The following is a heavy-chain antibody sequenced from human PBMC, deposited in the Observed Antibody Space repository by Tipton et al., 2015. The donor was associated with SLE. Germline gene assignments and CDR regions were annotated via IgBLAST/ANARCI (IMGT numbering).Heavy chain of an antibody. CDR2: IYYSGST. Sequence: TLSLTCTVSGGSISRSSYYWGWIRQPPGKGLEWIGNIYYSGSTYYNPSLKSRVTISVDTSKNQFSLKLSSVTAADTVVYYCARDYYGSNGYYSFDYWGLGALVTVSS. CDR1: GGSISRSSYY. V-gene: IGHV4-39*07. CDR3: ARDYYGSNGYYSFDY. J-gene: IGHJ4*02. D-gene: IGHD3-22*01.